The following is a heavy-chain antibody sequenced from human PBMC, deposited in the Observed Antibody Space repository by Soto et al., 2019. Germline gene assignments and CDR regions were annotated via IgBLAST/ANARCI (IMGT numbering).Heavy chain of an antibody. D-gene: IGHD3-22*01. CDR1: GGSISGSSYY. J-gene: IGHJ4*02. CDR2: IYYRGST. CDR3: ARQGGSLVGYSFDY. V-gene: IGHV4-39*01. Sequence: PSETLSLTCTVSGGSISGSSYYWAWIRQPPGKGPEWIGSIYYRGSTHYSPSLKSRVTISVDTSKNQISLSLTSVTATDTAVYYCARQGGSLVGYSFDYWGEVALVTVSS.